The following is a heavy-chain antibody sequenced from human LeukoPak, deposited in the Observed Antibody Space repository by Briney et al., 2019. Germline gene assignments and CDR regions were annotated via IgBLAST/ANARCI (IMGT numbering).Heavy chain of an antibody. CDR3: ARDSGSSSWPSYFDY. Sequence: ASVKVSCKASGYTFTSYAMHWVRQAPGQRPEWMGWINAGNGNTKYSQKFQGRVTITRDTSASTAYMELSSLRSEDTAVYYCARDSGSSSWPSYFDYWGQGTLVTVSS. CDR2: INAGNGNT. V-gene: IGHV1-3*01. D-gene: IGHD6-13*01. CDR1: GYTFTSYA. J-gene: IGHJ4*02.